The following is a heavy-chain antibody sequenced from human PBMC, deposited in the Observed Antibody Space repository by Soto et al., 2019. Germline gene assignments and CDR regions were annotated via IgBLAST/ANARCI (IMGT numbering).Heavy chain of an antibody. V-gene: IGHV4-34*01. J-gene: IGHJ6*03. CDR2: INHCGST. Sequence: PSETLSLTCAVYGGSFSGYYWSWIRQPPGKGLEWIGEINHCGSTNYNPSLKSRVTISVDTSKNQFSLKLSSVTAADTAVYYCAREGPKVFCSSTSCWGAYYYYYYMDVWGKGTTVTVSS. CDR1: GGSFSGYY. CDR3: AREGPKVFCSSTSCWGAYYYYYYMDV. D-gene: IGHD2-2*01.